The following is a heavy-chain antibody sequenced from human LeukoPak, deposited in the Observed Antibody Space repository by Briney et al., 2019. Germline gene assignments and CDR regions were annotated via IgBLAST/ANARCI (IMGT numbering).Heavy chain of an antibody. V-gene: IGHV3-23*01. D-gene: IGHD5-24*01. CDR1: GFTFSSYA. J-gene: IGHJ5*02. Sequence: GGSLRLSCAASGFTFSSYAMSWVRQAPGKGLEWVSAISGSGGSTYYADSVRGRFTISRDNSKNTLYLQMNSLRAEDTAVYYCAKGPFVMATIKEYWFDPWGQGTLVTVSS. CDR3: AKGPFVMATIKEYWFDP. CDR2: ISGSGGST.